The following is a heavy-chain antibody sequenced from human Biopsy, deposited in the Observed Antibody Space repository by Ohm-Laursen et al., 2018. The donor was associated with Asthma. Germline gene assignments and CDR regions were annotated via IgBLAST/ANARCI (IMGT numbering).Heavy chain of an antibody. CDR3: ARGDSSGWSHYYFDY. D-gene: IGHD6-19*01. Sequence: GSLRLFCAASGFTVNRDHMFWVRQAPGKGLEWVSVIYSGGTSHTADSVRGRFTISRDFSKNTLHLQMHSLRVEDTAVYYCARGDSSGWSHYYFDYWGQGTLVTVSS. J-gene: IGHJ4*02. V-gene: IGHV3-53*01. CDR2: IYSGGTS. CDR1: GFTVNRDH.